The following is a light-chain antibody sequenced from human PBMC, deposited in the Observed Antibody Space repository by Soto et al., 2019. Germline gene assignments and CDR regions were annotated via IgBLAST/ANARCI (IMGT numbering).Light chain of an antibody. CDR1: QSLLYSDGNTY. Sequence: DVVMTQSPLSLPVTLGQPASISCRSSQSLLYSDGNTYLHWFQQRPGQSPRRLIYKVSNRDSGVPDRFSGSGSGTDFTLKISRVEAEDVGVYYCMQGTHWPRTFCQGTKVEIK. V-gene: IGKV2-30*01. CDR2: KVS. CDR3: MQGTHWPRT. J-gene: IGKJ1*01.